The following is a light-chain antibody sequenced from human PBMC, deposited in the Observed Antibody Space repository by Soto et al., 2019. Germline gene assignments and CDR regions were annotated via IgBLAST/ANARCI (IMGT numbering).Light chain of an antibody. J-gene: IGLJ2*01. V-gene: IGLV1-47*02. CDR1: SSNIGADY. Sequence: QSVLTQPPSVSGAPGQRVIISCTGSSSNIGADYAVHWYQHLPGTAPTLLIYSNNQRPSGVPDRFSGSKSGTSVSLAISGLRSEDEADYFCAAWDDSLSGVVFGGGTKLTVL. CDR2: SNN. CDR3: AAWDDSLSGVV.